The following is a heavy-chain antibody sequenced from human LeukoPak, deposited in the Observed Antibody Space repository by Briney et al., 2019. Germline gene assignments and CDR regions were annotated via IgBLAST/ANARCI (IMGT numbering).Heavy chain of an antibody. J-gene: IGHJ4*02. CDR3: AKDPDCTSGVCYTFFDY. CDR1: GFTFSSYG. V-gene: IGHV3-30*02. D-gene: IGHD2-8*01. Sequence: GGSLRLSCAASGFTFSSYGMHWVRQAPGKGLEWVAFIRYDGSNKYYADSVKGRFTISRDNSKNTLYLQMNSLRAEDTAVYYCAKDPDCTSGVCYTFFDYWGQGTLVTVSS. CDR2: IRYDGSNK.